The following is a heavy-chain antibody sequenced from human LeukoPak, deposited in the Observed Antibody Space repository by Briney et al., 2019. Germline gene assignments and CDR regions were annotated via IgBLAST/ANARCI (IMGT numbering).Heavy chain of an antibody. J-gene: IGHJ4*02. Sequence: GRSLRLSCAASGFTFSNYGMNWVRQAPGKGLEWVAIIWHDGSAKYYADSVKGRFTISRDNSKNTLSLQMNSLRAEDTAAYFCTRQSENFSLDYWGQGTLVTVSS. CDR3: TRQSENFSLDY. CDR2: IWHDGSAK. D-gene: IGHD3-3*01. V-gene: IGHV3-33*01. CDR1: GFTFSNYG.